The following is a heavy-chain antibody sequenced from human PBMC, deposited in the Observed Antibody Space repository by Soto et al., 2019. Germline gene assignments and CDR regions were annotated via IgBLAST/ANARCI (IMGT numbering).Heavy chain of an antibody. CDR1: GGSISSSSYY. Sequence: PSETLSLTCTVSGGSISSSSYYWGWIRQPPGKGLEWIGSIYYSGSTYYNPSLKSRVTISVDTSKNQFSLKLSSVTAADTAVYYCVVPAASGYYYRAVWGKGTTVTVS. CDR2: IYYSGST. CDR3: VVPAASGYYYRAV. J-gene: IGHJ6*03. D-gene: IGHD2-2*01. V-gene: IGHV4-39*01.